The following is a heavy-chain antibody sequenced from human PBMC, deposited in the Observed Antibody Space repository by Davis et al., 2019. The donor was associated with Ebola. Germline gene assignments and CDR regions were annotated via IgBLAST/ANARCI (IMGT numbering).Heavy chain of an antibody. V-gene: IGHV4-59*01. CDR3: ARDRNHYDSSGYYPLDAIEI. J-gene: IGHJ3*02. CDR2: IYYRGRT. D-gene: IGHD3-22*01. CDR1: GDSISTYY. Sequence: PSETLSLTCTVSGDSISTYYWSWIRQLPGKGLESIGYIYYRGRTNYNPPLKSRVTISVDTSKNQFSLKLTSVTAADTAVYYCARDRNHYDSSGYYPLDAIEIWGLGTMVTDSS.